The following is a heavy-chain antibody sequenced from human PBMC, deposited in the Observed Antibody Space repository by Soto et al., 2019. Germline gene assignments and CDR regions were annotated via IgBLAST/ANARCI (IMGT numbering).Heavy chain of an antibody. CDR3: AREGMSGPRWVFDY. Sequence: EVQLVESGGGLVQPGGSLRLSCAASGFTFGSYPMHWVRQAPGKGLEYVSAISTNGDSTFYANSVKGRFTISRDNSKKTRYRQMGSLRAEDMGVYYCAREGMSGPRWVFDYWGQGTPFTASS. J-gene: IGHJ4*02. CDR1: GFTFGSYP. CDR2: ISTNGDST. V-gene: IGHV3-64*01. D-gene: IGHD6-13*01.